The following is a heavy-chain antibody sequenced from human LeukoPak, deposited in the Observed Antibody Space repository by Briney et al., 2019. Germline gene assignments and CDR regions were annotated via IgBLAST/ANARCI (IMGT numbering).Heavy chain of an antibody. D-gene: IGHD2-2*01. CDR3: ARDVWWDIVVVPAAPSSPGDYVLGLDY. CDR1: GFTFSSYW. J-gene: IGHJ4*02. V-gene: IGHV3-7*01. Sequence: PGGSLRLSCAASGFTFSSYWMSWVRQAPGKGLEWVANIKQDGSEKYYVDSVKGRFTISRDNAKNSLYLQMNSLRAEDTAVYYCARDVWWDIVVVPAAPSSPGDYVLGLDYWGQGTLVTVSS. CDR2: IKQDGSEK.